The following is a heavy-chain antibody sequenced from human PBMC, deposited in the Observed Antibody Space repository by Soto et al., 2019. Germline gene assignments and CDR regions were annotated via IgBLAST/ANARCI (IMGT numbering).Heavy chain of an antibody. CDR2: IYWDDDK. V-gene: IGHV2-5*02. D-gene: IGHD4-17*01. Sequence: QITLKESGPTVVKPTQTLTLTCTFSGFSVSTRGVGVGWIRQPPGKALEWLALIYWDDDKRYRPSLKSRLTTTKSTSKTQVVLTMTNMDPVATATYYCAHRAATTSDYYFDFWGQGTLVTVSS. J-gene: IGHJ4*02. CDR3: AHRAATTSDYYFDF. CDR1: GFSVSTRGVG.